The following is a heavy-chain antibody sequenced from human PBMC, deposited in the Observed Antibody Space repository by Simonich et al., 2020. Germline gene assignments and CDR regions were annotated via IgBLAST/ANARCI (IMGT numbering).Heavy chain of an antibody. Sequence: QVQLQQWGAGLLKPSETLSLTCAVYGGSFSGYYWSWIRQPPGKGLEGIGEINHSGSTNSNPSLKSRGTLSVDPPKNQFSLRLSAGTAAYTAVYYCARCGLVNYDILTGYHNWFDPWGQGTLVTVSS. D-gene: IGHD3-9*01. J-gene: IGHJ5*02. CDR1: GGSFSGYY. V-gene: IGHV4-34*01. CDR2: INHSGST. CDR3: ARCGLVNYDILTGYHNWFDP.